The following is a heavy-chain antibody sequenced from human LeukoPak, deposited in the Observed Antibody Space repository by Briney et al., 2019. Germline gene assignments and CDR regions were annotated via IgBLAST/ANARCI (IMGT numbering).Heavy chain of an antibody. D-gene: IGHD5-12*01. CDR1: GFTWSKCW. CDR3: ATDRGLY. CDR2: IKQHGGEI. V-gene: IGHV3-7*01. Sequence: PGESLRCSWAAAGFTWSKCWMNWVRHAPGKGLEWVAQIKQHGGEIYYMDSVKGRFTISRDDATNSVYLQMNSLRAEDTAIYYCATDRGLYWGQGTLVTVS. J-gene: IGHJ4*02.